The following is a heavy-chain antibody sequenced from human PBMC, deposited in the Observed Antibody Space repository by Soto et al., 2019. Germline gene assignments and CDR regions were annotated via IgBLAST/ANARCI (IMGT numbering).Heavy chain of an antibody. V-gene: IGHV3-48*02. CDR3: TRQFCDYYSSRFDY. CDR2: ISSSGYSI. D-gene: IGHD3-3*01. J-gene: IGHJ4*02. CDR1: GFTFSSYS. Sequence: VQLVESGGGLVQPGGSLRLSCAASGFTFSSYSINWVRQAPGKGLEWVSYISSSGYSIYYADSVKGRFTISRDNAKNSLYLQMNRLRDEDTAVYYCTRQFCDYYSSRFDYWGPGTLVTVSS.